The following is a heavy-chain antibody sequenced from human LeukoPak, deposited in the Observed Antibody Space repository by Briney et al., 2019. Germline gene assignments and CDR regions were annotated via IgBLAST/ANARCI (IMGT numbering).Heavy chain of an antibody. CDR2: ISGSGGSA. J-gene: IGHJ6*02. CDR3: ANAPGGYCSSTSCYLSGMDV. V-gene: IGHV3-23*01. CDR1: GFTFSSYA. Sequence: GGSLRLSCAASGFTFSSYAMSWVRQAPGKGLEWVSAISGSGGSAYYADSVKGQFTISRDNSKNTLYLQMNSLRAEDTAVYYCANAPGGYCSSTSCYLSGMDVWGQGTTVTVSS. D-gene: IGHD2-2*01.